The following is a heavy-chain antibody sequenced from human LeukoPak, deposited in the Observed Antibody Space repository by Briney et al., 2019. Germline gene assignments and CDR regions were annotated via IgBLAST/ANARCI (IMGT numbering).Heavy chain of an antibody. CDR1: GFTFSSYA. Sequence: GRSLRLACAASGFTFSSYAMFWVRQAPGKGLEWVSSISSSSSYIYYADSVKGRFTISRDNAKNSLYLQMNSLRAEDTAVYYCAREWNGAVGTDYFDYWGQGTLVTVSS. CDR2: ISSSSSYI. J-gene: IGHJ4*02. V-gene: IGHV3-21*01. D-gene: IGHD1-26*01. CDR3: AREWNGAVGTDYFDY.